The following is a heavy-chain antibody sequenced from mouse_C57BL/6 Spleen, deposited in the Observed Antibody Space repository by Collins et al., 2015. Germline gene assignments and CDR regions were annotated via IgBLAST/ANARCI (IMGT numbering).Heavy chain of an antibody. Sequence: VIWAGGSTNYNSALMSRLSISKDNSKSQVFLKMNSLQTDDTAMYYCASPLSMITTDYYAMDYWGQGTSVTVSS. CDR3: ASPLSMITTDYYAMDY. J-gene: IGHJ4*01. CDR2: IWAGGST. D-gene: IGHD2-4*01. V-gene: IGHV2-9*02.